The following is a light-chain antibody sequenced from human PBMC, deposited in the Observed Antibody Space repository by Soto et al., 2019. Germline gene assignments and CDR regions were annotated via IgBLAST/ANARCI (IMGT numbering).Light chain of an antibody. CDR2: EVS. CDR1: SSDVGGYKY. V-gene: IGLV2-14*01. J-gene: IGLJ2*01. Sequence: QSALTQPASVSGSPGQSITISCTGTSSDVGGYKYVSWYQQYPGKAPKLMIYEVSNRPSGVSNRFSGSKSGNTASLTISGLQAEDEADYYCSSYTSSSTSDVVFGGGTKLTVL. CDR3: SSYTSSSTSDVV.